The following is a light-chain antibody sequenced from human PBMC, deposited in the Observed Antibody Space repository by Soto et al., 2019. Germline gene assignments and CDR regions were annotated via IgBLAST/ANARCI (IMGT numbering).Light chain of an antibody. Sequence: SVLTQPASVSGSPGQSLTISCTGTSSDFGSSNFVSWYQQHPGKAPKLIIYEGSRRPSGVSGRFSGSKSGNAASLTISGLQAEDEADYYCCSFPGTSTLYVFGSGTKVTVL. CDR2: EGS. J-gene: IGLJ1*01. CDR1: SSDFGSSNF. V-gene: IGLV2-23*01. CDR3: CSFPGTSTLYV.